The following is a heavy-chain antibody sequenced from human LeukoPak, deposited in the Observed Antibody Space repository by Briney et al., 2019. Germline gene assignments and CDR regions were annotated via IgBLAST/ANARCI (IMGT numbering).Heavy chain of an antibody. CDR1: GYTFTGYY. Sequence: ASVKVSCKASGYTFTGYYIHWVRQAPGQGLEWMGWINPNSGDTNYAQKFQGGVTMTTDTSINTAYVDLNRLRSDDSAIYYCARGPYDYWGQGTLVTVSS. V-gene: IGHV1-2*02. CDR3: ARGPYDY. CDR2: INPNSGDT. J-gene: IGHJ4*02.